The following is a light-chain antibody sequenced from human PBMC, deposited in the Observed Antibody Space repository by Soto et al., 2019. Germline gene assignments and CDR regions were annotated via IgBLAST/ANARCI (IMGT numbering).Light chain of an antibody. J-gene: IGKJ1*01. Sequence: SAAAVSLKKEERATLSCTASQSVNSYLAWYQQKPGQAPRLLIYDASNRATGIPARFSGSGSGTDFTLTISSLEPEEFGVYYCQQRSNCLLWTFCQGTKVDVK. CDR1: QSVNSY. V-gene: IGKV3-11*01. CDR2: DAS. CDR3: QQRSNCLLWT.